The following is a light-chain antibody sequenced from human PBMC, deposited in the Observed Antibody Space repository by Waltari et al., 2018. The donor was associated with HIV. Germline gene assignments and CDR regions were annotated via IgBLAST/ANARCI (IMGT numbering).Light chain of an antibody. CDR2: DVI. CDR1: SSDVGGYNY. Sequence: QSALTQHRPLSGSTEQSVSGAFTETSSDVGGYNYASWHQHHPGKAPKLMIYDVIKRPSGVPGRFSGSKSGNTASLPISGLQAEDEADYYSCSYAGSYARFGGGTKLSGL. J-gene: IGLJ2*01. V-gene: IGLV2-11*01. CDR3: CSYAGSYAR.